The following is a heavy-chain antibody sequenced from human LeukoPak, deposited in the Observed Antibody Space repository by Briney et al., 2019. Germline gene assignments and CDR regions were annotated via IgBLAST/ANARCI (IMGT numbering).Heavy chain of an antibody. CDR3: ARETGPNYFDY. J-gene: IGHJ4*02. Sequence: SETLSLTCTVSGGSISSSSYYWGWIRQSPGKGLEWIGSIYYSGSTYYNPSLKSRVTISVDTSKNQFSLKLSSVTAADTAVYYCARETGPNYFDYWGQGTLVTVSS. D-gene: IGHD3-10*01. CDR1: GGSISSSSYY. V-gene: IGHV4-39*07. CDR2: IYYSGST.